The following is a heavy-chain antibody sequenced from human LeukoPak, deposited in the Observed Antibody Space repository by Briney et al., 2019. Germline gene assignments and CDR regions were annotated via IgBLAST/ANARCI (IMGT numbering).Heavy chain of an antibody. CDR1: GYTFTGYD. CDR2: INPSSGGT. CDR3: ARGEDILDAFDI. J-gene: IGHJ3*02. Sequence: ASVKVCCNASGYTFTGYDMHWWRQAPGQGLEWRGWINPSSGGTNYAQKFQGRVTMTRDTSISTAYMELSRLRSDDTAVYYCARGEDILDAFDIWGQGTMVTVSS. V-gene: IGHV1-2*02.